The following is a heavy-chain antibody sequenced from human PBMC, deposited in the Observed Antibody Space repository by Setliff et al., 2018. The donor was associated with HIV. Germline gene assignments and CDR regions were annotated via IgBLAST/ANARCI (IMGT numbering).Heavy chain of an antibody. Sequence: PSETLSLTCTVSGPSINIHYWSWIRQSPGKGFEWIGYIYSTGSTNYNPSLQSRVTISMVASRNQFSLKVTSVTAADTAVYYCAPRHHKYGFLWGQGTLVTVSS. V-gene: IGHV4-59*11. CDR3: APRHHKYGFL. J-gene: IGHJ4*02. D-gene: IGHD3-10*01. CDR1: GPSINIHY. CDR2: IYSTGST.